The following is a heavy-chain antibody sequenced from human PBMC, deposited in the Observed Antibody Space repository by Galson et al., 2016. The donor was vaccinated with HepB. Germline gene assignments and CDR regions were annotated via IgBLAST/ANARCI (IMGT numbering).Heavy chain of an antibody. CDR3: ARDGPYSSSVYNWFDP. Sequence: WVRQAPGKGLEWVANMKQDGSEKYYVDSVKSRFTISRDNAKNSLYLQMNSLRAEDTAVYYCARDGPYSSSVYNWFDPWGQGTLVTVSS. V-gene: IGHV3-7*01. J-gene: IGHJ5*02. CDR2: MKQDGSEK. D-gene: IGHD6-13*01.